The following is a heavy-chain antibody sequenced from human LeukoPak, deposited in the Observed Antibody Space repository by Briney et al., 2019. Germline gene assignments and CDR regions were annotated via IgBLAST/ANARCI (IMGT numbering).Heavy chain of an antibody. CDR3: ARDPIVGATNDYYYMDV. CDR2: ISYDGSNK. Sequence: PGRSLRLSCAASGFTFSSYGMHWVRQAPGKGLEWVAVISYDGSNKYYADSVKGRFTISRDNSKNTLYLQMNSLRAEDTAVYYCARDPIVGATNDYYYMDVWGKGTTVTVSS. V-gene: IGHV3-30*03. J-gene: IGHJ6*03. CDR1: GFTFSSYG. D-gene: IGHD1-26*01.